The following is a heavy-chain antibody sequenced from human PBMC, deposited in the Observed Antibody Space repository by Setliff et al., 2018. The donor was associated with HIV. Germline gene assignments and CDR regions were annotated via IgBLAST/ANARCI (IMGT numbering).Heavy chain of an antibody. J-gene: IGHJ3*01. CDR3: ARGRALGV. V-gene: IGHV4-39*01. D-gene: IGHD3-3*02. CDR2: IYHSGST. CDR1: GGSFSSGQYY. Sequence: PSETLSLTCTVSGGSFSSGQYYWTWIRQPPGKGLEWIGSIYHSGSTYNNPSLKSRVTISVDTSKNQFSLKLTSVTAADTAVYYCARGRALGVWGQGTMVT.